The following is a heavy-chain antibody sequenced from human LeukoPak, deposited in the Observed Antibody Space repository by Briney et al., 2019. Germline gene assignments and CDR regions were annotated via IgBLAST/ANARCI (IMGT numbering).Heavy chain of an antibody. CDR2: ISYDGSNK. D-gene: IGHD6-13*01. Sequence: GGSLRLSCAASGFTFSSYAMHWVRQAPGKGLEWVAVISYDGSNKYYADSVKGRFTISRDNSKNTLYLQMNSLRAEDTAVYYCANSRSAEHPYYFDYWGQGTLVTVSS. CDR3: ANSRSAEHPYYFDY. V-gene: IGHV3-30-3*01. J-gene: IGHJ4*02. CDR1: GFTFSSYA.